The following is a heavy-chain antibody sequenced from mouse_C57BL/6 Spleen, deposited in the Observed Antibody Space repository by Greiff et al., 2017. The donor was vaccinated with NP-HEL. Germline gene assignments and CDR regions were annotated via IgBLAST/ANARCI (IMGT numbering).Heavy chain of an antibody. Sequence: EVKLVESGGGLVKPGGSLKLSCAASGFTFSDYGMHWVRQAPEKGLEWVAYISSGSSTIYYADTVKGRFTISRDNAKNTLFLQMTSLRSEDTAMYYCAREGSSYAMDYWGQGTSVTVSS. D-gene: IGHD1-1*01. J-gene: IGHJ4*01. CDR1: GFTFSDYG. CDR2: ISSGSSTI. V-gene: IGHV5-17*01. CDR3: AREGSSYAMDY.